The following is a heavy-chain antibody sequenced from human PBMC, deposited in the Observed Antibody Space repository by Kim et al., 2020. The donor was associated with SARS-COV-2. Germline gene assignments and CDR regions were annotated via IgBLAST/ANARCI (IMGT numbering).Heavy chain of an antibody. D-gene: IGHD3-9*01. CDR2: ISSSSSYI. CDR1: GFTFSSYS. V-gene: IGHV3-21*01. J-gene: IGHJ4*02. Sequence: GGSLRLSCAASGFTFSSYSMNWVRQAPGKGLEWVSSISSSSSYIYYADSVKGRFTISRDNAKNSLYLQMNSLRAEDTAVYYCAATYYDILTSSPDFDYWGQGTLVTVSS. CDR3: AATYYDILTSSPDFDY.